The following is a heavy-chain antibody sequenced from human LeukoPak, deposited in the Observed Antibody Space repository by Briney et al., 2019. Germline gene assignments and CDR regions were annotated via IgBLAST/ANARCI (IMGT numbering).Heavy chain of an antibody. CDR2: ISDSSSTI. CDR1: GFTFSDYS. J-gene: IGHJ4*02. CDR3: ARDYGGWHYFDY. Sequence: GGSLRLSCAASGFTFSDYSMNWVRQAPGKRLEWVSYISDSSSTIYYADSVKGRFTISRDNSKNSLYLQMSSLRAEDTAVYYCARDYGGWHYFDYWGQGTLVTVSS. D-gene: IGHD6-19*01. V-gene: IGHV3-48*04.